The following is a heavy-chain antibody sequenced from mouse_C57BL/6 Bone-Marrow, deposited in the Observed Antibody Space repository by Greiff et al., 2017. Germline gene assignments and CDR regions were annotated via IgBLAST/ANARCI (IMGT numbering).Heavy chain of an antibody. CDR1: GYSFTSYY. CDR3: ASITTVVDKEY. J-gene: IGHJ2*01. CDR2: IYPGSGNT. V-gene: IGHV1-66*01. Sequence: VQLQQSGPELVKPGASVKISCKASGYSFTSYYIHWVKQRPGQGLEWIGWIYPGSGNTKYNEKFKGKATLTADPSSSTAYMQLSSLTSEDSAVYYCASITTVVDKEYWGQGTTLTVSS. D-gene: IGHD1-1*01.